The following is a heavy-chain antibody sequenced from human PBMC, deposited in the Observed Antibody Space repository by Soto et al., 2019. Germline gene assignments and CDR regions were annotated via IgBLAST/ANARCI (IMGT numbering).Heavy chain of an antibody. CDR2: IIPIFGTA. CDR1: GGTFSSYA. J-gene: IGHJ5*02. CDR3: AIKGEVATTKGWFHP. Sequence: SVKVSCKASGGTFSSYAISWLRQALGQGLEWMGGIIPIFGTANYAQKFQGRVTITADKSTSTAYMELSSLRSEDTAVYYCAIKGEVATTKGWFHPWGQGPLDTVP. D-gene: IGHD5-12*01. V-gene: IGHV1-69*06.